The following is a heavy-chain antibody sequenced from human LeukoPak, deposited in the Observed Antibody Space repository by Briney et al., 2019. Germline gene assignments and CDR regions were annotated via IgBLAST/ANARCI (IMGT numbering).Heavy chain of an antibody. J-gene: IGHJ4*02. D-gene: IGHD3-3*01. V-gene: IGHV3-64D*06. CDR2: ISSNGGST. CDR3: VKDRTIFGVVIPLGYFDY. CDR1: GVTFSSYA. Sequence: GGSLRLSCSASGVTFSSYAMHWVRQAPGKGLEYVSAISSNGGSTYYANSVKGRFTISRDNSKNTLYLQMSSLRAEDTAVYYCVKDRTIFGVVIPLGYFDYWGQGTLVTVSS.